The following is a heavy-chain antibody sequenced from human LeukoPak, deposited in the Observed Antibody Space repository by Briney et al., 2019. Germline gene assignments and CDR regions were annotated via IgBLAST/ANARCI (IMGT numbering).Heavy chain of an antibody. J-gene: IGHJ4*02. CDR1: GFTFSSYA. CDR2: ISSNGGST. CDR3: ARDRYGDSYFDY. Sequence: GGSLRLSCAASGFTFSSYAMHWVRQAPGKGLEYVSAISSNGGSTYYANSVKGRFTISRDNFKNTLYLQMGSLRAEDMAVYYCARDRYGDSYFDYWGQGTLVTVSS. V-gene: IGHV3-64*01. D-gene: IGHD4-17*01.